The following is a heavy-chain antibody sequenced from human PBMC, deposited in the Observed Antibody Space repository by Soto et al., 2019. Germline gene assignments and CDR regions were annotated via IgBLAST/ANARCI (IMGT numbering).Heavy chain of an antibody. D-gene: IGHD2-2*01. CDR3: ARVASAQLPPHVESLQD. J-gene: IGHJ1*01. CDR1: GGSIRSGDFY. V-gene: IGHV4-30-4*01. Sequence: QVQLQQSGPGLVKPSQTLSLTCTVSGGSIRSGDFYWTWIRQPPGKGLEWIGYIYISGGTWYNPSLKSRITISLDKSKNQFSLKLTSVTAADTAVYYCARVASAQLPPHVESLQDWGQGTLVTVSS. CDR2: IYISGGT.